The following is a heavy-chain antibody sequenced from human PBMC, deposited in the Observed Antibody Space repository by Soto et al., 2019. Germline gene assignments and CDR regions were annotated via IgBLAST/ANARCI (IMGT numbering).Heavy chain of an antibody. CDR1: GFTFSNYW. J-gene: IGHJ4*02. Sequence: EVQLVESGGGLVQPGGSLRLSCVASGFTFSNYWMSWVRQAPGKGLEWLANTNRDGGDRFYVDSVNGRFTISRDNAKRSLFLERNSLRVEDTAVYYCAKGVAPFSEFERWGQGTLVTVSS. V-gene: IGHV3-7*01. D-gene: IGHD3-3*01. CDR3: AKGVAPFSEFER. CDR2: TNRDGGDR.